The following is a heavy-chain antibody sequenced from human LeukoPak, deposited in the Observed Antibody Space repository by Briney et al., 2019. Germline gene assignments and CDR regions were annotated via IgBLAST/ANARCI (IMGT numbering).Heavy chain of an antibody. CDR2: INANSGTT. V-gene: IGHV3-23*01. J-gene: IGHJ5*01. Sequence: GGSLRLSCGASGFAFSFYAMSWLRQPPGKGLEGVSTINANSGTTSYAASVGGRFTISRDNSKNTLYLQLNTLRAEDTAVYYCAKPISGGLAVTADWFDPWGQGTLVVVSS. CDR3: AKPISGGLAVTADWFDP. CDR1: GFAFSFYA. D-gene: IGHD6-19*01.